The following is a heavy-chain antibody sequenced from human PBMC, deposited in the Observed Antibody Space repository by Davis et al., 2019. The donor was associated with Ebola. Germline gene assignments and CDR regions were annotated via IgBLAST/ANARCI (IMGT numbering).Heavy chain of an antibody. CDR2: ANSDGSTT. Sequence: PGGSLRLSCAASGFTFINYWMHWVRQAPGKGLEWVSRANSDGSTTGYGDSVKGRFTISRDNSKNTLYLQMNSLRAEDTAVYYCAKDMEDKVWGSYRPYFDSWGQGSLVTVSS. D-gene: IGHD3-16*02. J-gene: IGHJ4*02. CDR3: AKDMEDKVWGSYRPYFDS. V-gene: IGHV3-74*01. CDR1: GFTFINYW.